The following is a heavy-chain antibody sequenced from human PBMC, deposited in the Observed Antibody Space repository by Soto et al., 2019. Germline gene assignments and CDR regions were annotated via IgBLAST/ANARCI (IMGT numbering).Heavy chain of an antibody. CDR3: AKGSLRYFDWLPHDY. V-gene: IGHV3-30*18. Sequence: GGSLRLSCAASGFTFSSYGMHWVRLAPGKGLDWVAIISYDGSNKYYADSVKGRFTISRDNSKNTLYLQMNSLRVEDTAVYYCAKGSLRYFDWLPHDYWGQGTLVTVSS. CDR2: ISYDGSNK. J-gene: IGHJ4*02. CDR1: GFTFSSYG. D-gene: IGHD3-9*01.